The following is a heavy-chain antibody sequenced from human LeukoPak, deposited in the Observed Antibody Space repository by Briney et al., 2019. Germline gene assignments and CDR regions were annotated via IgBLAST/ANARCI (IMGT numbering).Heavy chain of an antibody. V-gene: IGHV3-11*05. CDR2: ISGSSSYT. CDR3: ARGDTAMATDY. CDR1: GFTFSDYY. Sequence: GGSLRLSCAASGFTFSDYYMSWIRQPPGKGLEWVSYISGSSSYTNYADSVKGRFTISRDNAKNSLYLLMNSLRAEDTAVYYCARGDTAMATDYWGQGTLVTVSS. D-gene: IGHD5-18*01. J-gene: IGHJ4*02.